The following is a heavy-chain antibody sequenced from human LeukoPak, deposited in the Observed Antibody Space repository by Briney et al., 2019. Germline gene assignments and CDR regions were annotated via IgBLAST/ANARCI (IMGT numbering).Heavy chain of an antibody. D-gene: IGHD2-2*01. CDR3: AATPPAYCSSTSCPHPPHRHHYYYYYYMDV. Sequence: ASVKVSCKASGGTFSSYAISWVRQAPGKGLEWMGGFDPEDGETIYAQKFQGRVTMTEDTSTDTAYMELSSLRSEDTAVYYCAATPPAYCSSTSCPHPPHRHHYYYYYYMDVWGKGTTVTVSS. V-gene: IGHV1-24*01. J-gene: IGHJ6*03. CDR2: FDPEDGET. CDR1: GGTFSSYA.